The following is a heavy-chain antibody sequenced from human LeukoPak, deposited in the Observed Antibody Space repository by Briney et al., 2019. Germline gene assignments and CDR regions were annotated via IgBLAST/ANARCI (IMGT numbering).Heavy chain of an antibody. J-gene: IGHJ5*02. CDR1: GASFSGYY. V-gene: IGHV4-34*01. CDR3: ARRKGCSSISCSNWFFP. CDR2: IKHSGRT. Sequence: KTSETLSLTCALYGASFSGYYWSWIRQPPGKGLEWIGEIKHSGRTNYNPSLKSRVTISVETSKNQFSLKLSSVTAAETAVYYCARRKGCSSISCSNWFFPWGQGTLVTVSS. D-gene: IGHD2-2*01.